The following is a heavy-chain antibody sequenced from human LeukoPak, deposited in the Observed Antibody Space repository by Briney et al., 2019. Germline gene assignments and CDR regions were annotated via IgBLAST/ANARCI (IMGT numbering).Heavy chain of an antibody. V-gene: IGHV3-53*01. J-gene: IGHJ4*02. CDR1: GFTVSSNY. D-gene: IGHD3-22*01. Sequence: RGSLRLSCAASGFTVSSNYMSWVRQAPGKGLEWVSVIYSGGSTYYADSVKGRFTISRDNSKNTLYLQMNSLRAEDTAVYYCARDPDDYDSSGSLDYWGQGTLVTVSS. CDR3: ARDPDDYDSSGSLDY. CDR2: IYSGGST.